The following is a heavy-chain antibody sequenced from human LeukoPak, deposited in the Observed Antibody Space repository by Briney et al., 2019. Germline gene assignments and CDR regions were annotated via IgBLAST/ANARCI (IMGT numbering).Heavy chain of an antibody. D-gene: IGHD1-1*01. CDR3: AKSVQGFIAHYYDY. J-gene: IGHJ4*02. CDR2: INWHSGGV. Sequence: GRSLRLSCAASGFTFDDYAMHWVRQAPGKGLEWVSGINWHSGGVAYADSVKGRFTISRDNAKNSLYLQMNSLRAEDTALYYCAKSVQGFIAHYYDYWGQGTLVTVSS. CDR1: GFTFDDYA. V-gene: IGHV3-9*01.